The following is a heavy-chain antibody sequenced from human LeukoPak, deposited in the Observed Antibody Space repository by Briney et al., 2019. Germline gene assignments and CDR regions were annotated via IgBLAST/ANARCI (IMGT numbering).Heavy chain of an antibody. V-gene: IGHV4-39*07. J-gene: IGHJ3*02. D-gene: IGHD1-26*01. Sequence: SETLSLTCTVSGGSISSGGYYWSWIRQPPGKGLEWIGEINHSGSTNYNPSLKSRVTISVDTSKNQFSLKLSSVTAADTAVYYCARALWWEPSRQDAFDIWGQGTMVTVSS. CDR3: ARALWWEPSRQDAFDI. CDR2: INHSGST. CDR1: GGSISSGGYY.